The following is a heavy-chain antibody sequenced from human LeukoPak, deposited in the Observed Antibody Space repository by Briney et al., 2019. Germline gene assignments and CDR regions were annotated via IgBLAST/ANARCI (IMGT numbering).Heavy chain of an antibody. CDR2: INPNSGGT. Sequence: ASVKVSCKTSGYTFTDSYIHWVRQAPGQGLEWMGWINPNSGGTNYAQKFQGRVTMTRDTSISTAYMELSRLRSDDTAVYYCARVRYYGSGSYYIEDYWGQGTLVTVSS. J-gene: IGHJ4*02. D-gene: IGHD3-10*01. CDR3: ARVRYYGSGSYYIEDY. V-gene: IGHV1-2*02. CDR1: GYTFTDSY.